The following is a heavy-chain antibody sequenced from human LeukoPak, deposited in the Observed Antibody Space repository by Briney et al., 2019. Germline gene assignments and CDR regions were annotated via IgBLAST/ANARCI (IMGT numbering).Heavy chain of an antibody. CDR3: ARGARAGYNLDPFDN. Sequence: PSETLSLTCTVSGGSNSSYYWSWIRQPPGKGLEWIGYIYNSGSTKYNPSLKSRVTITVDTSKNQISLNLSSVTAADTAVYYCARGARAGYNLDPFDNWGQGTMVTVSS. CDR2: IYNSGST. D-gene: IGHD5-24*01. J-gene: IGHJ4*02. V-gene: IGHV4-59*08. CDR1: GGSNSSYY.